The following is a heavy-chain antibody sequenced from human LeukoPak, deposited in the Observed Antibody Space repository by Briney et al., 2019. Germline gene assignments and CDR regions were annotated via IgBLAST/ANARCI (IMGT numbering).Heavy chain of an antibody. CDR2: ISGSSSSSDGGTT. J-gene: IGHJ5*02. CDR1: GFTFSTYS. V-gene: IGHV3-23*01. Sequence: GGSLRLSCTASGFTFSTYSMNWVRQAPGRGLEWVSYISGSSSSSDGGTTYYADSVKGRFTISRDNSKNTLYLQMTSLRAEDTAVYYCAKAGTTVTIYNWFDPWGQGTLVTVSS. D-gene: IGHD4-17*01. CDR3: AKAGTTVTIYNWFDP.